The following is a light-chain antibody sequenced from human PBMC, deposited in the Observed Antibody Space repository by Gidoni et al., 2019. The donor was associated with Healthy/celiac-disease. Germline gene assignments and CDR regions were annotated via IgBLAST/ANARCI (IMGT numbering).Light chain of an antibody. J-gene: IGKJ4*01. CDR2: LGS. V-gene: IGKV2-28*01. CDR3: MQALRRPT. CDR1: QSLLHSNGYNY. Sequence: DIVMTQSPLSLPVTPGEPASISCRSSQSLLHSNGYNYLDWYLQKPGQSPQLLIYLGSNRASGVPDRFSGSGSGTDFTLKIGRVEAEDVGVYYCMQALRRPTFGGXTKVEIK.